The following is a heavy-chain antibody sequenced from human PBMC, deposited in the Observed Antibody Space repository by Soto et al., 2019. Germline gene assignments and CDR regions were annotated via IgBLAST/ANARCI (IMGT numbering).Heavy chain of an antibody. CDR2: MNPNSGNT. Sequence: QVQLAQSGAEVKKPGASVKVSCKASGYSFTSYDINWVRQATGQGLEWMGWMNPNSGNTGYAQKLQGRVTMIRNTSISTAYMELSSLRSEDTAGYYCARERSYHMDVWGQGTTVTVSS. CDR1: GYSFTSYD. CDR3: ARERSYHMDV. J-gene: IGHJ6*02. D-gene: IGHD2-2*01. V-gene: IGHV1-8*01.